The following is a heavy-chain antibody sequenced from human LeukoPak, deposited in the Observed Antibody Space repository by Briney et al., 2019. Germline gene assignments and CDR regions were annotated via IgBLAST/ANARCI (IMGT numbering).Heavy chain of an antibody. CDR2: IRSKANSYAT. D-gene: IGHD2-2*01. Sequence: PGGSLKLSCAASGFTFSGSAMHWVRQASGKGLEWVGRIRSKANSYATAYAASVKGRFTISRDDSKNTAYLQMNSLKTEDTAVYYSTGKQDIVVDYYYYYYGMDVWGQGTTVTVCS. CDR3: TGKQDIVVDYYYYYYGMDV. J-gene: IGHJ6*02. V-gene: IGHV3-73*01. CDR1: GFTFSGSA.